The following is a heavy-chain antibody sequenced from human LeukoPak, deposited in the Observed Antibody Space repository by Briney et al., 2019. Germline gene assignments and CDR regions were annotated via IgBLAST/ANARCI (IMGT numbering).Heavy chain of an antibody. CDR3: ARRYSSSWYHDAFDI. J-gene: IGHJ3*02. D-gene: IGHD6-13*01. CDR1: GGSICSSSYY. V-gene: IGHV4-39*07. CDR2: IYYSGST. Sequence: SETLSLTCTVSGGSICSSSYYWGWIRQPPGKGLEWIGSIYYSGSTYYNPSLKSRVTISVDTSKNQFSLKLSSVTAADTAVYYCARRYSSSWYHDAFDIWGQGTMVTVSS.